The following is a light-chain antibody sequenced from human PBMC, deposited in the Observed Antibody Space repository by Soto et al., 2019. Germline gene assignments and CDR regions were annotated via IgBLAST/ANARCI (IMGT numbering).Light chain of an antibody. Sequence: EIQMTQSHSTLSASVGDRVTITCRASQSISSWVAWYQQKPGKAPKLLIYDASSLESGVPSRFSGSGSGTEFTLTSSSLQTDDFATYYCQHYKSLWTFGQGTKVEIK. J-gene: IGKJ1*01. CDR3: QHYKSLWT. CDR2: DAS. CDR1: QSISSW. V-gene: IGKV1-5*01.